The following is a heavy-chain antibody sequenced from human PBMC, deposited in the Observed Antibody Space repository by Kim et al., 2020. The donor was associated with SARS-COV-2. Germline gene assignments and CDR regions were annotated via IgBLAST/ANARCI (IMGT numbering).Heavy chain of an antibody. Sequence: LKSRVTISVDTSKNQFSLKLSSVTAADTAVYYCARMAGVPAVPSIVWFDPWGQGTLVTVSS. J-gene: IGHJ5*02. CDR3: ARMAGVPAVPSIVWFDP. D-gene: IGHD2-2*01. V-gene: IGHV4-34*01.